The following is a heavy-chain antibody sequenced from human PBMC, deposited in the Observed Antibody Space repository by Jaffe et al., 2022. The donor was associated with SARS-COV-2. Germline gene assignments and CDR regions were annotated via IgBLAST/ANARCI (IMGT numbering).Heavy chain of an antibody. V-gene: IGHV3-72*01. CDR2: TRNRPSSFTT. J-gene: IGHJ2*01. CDR1: GFTFSDYF. D-gene: IGHD6-13*01. CDR3: ARPYSITWSGAYIDL. Sequence: EVQLVESGGGLVQPGGSLRLSCEASGFTFSDYFMDWVRQPPGKGLEWVGRTRNRPSSFTTEYAASVKGRFTISRDDSKNSLYLQMNSLKTEDTAVYYCARPYSITWSGAYIDLWGHGTLVTVSA.